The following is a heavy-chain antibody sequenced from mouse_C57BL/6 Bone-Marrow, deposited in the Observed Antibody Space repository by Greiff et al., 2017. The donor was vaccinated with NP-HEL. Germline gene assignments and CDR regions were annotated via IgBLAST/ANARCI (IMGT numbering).Heavy chain of an antibody. D-gene: IGHD2-5*01. CDR3: ARPRYSNSYWYFDV. Sequence: DVHLVESGGGLVKPGGSLKLSCAASGFTFTDYGMHWVRQAPEKGLEWVAYISSGSSTIYYADTVKGRFTISRDNAKNTLFLQMTSLRSEDTAMYYCARPRYSNSYWYFDVWGTGTTVTVSS. CDR1: GFTFTDYG. CDR2: ISSGSSTI. J-gene: IGHJ1*03. V-gene: IGHV5-17*01.